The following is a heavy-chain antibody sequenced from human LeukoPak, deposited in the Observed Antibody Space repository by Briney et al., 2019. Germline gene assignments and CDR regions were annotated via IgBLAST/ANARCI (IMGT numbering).Heavy chain of an antibody. J-gene: IGHJ4*02. CDR1: GFTFTNGR. D-gene: IGHD5-18*01. Sequence: GSLRLSRAGSGFTFTNGRVGWGRPAPGEGVGVGSAISGSGGSTYYADSVKGRFTISRDNSKNTLYLQMNSLRAEDTAVYYCAKGASYGPYYFDYWGQGTLVTVSS. CDR3: AKGASYGPYYFDY. CDR2: ISGSGGST. V-gene: IGHV3-23*01.